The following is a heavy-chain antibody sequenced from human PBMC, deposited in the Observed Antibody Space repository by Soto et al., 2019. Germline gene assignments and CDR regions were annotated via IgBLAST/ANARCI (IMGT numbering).Heavy chain of an antibody. CDR1: GGSISSGGYS. D-gene: IGHD3-22*01. CDR3: ASPSNEGPLGGYSLKDAFDI. J-gene: IGHJ3*02. CDR2: IDYSGGT. Sequence: SETLSLTCAVSGGSISSGGYSWTWIRQSPGKGLEWIGYIDYSGGTYYNPSLKGRVIISVDRSKSQFSLKLNSVTAADTAVYYCASPSNEGPLGGYSLKDAFDIWGQGTMVTVSS. V-gene: IGHV4-61*08.